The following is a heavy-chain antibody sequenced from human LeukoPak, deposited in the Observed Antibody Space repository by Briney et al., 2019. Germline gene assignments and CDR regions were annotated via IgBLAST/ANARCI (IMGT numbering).Heavy chain of an antibody. CDR2: IWYDGSNK. J-gene: IGHJ3*02. Sequence: GGSLRLSCAASGFTFSSYGMHWVRQAPGKGLEWVAVIWYDGSNKYYADSVKGRFTISRDNSKNTLYLQMNSLRAEDTAVYYCAKSGTYCSGGSCYRDDTFDIWGQGTMVTVSS. V-gene: IGHV3-33*06. CDR3: AKSGTYCSGGSCYRDDTFDI. CDR1: GFTFSSYG. D-gene: IGHD2-15*01.